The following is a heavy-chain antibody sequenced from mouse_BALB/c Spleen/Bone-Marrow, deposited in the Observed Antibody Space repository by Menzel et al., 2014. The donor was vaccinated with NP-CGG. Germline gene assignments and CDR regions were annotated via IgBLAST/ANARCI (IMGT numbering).Heavy chain of an antibody. CDR2: IRNKANGYTT. CDR3: ARGWITTGFAY. J-gene: IGHJ3*01. Sequence: EVMLVESGGGLVQPGGSLRLSCATSGLTFTDYYMSWVRQPPGKALEWLGFIRNKANGYTTEYSASVKGRFTISRDNSQSILYLQMNTLRAEDSATYYCARGWITTGFAYWGQGTLVTVSA. CDR1: GLTFTDYY. V-gene: IGHV7-3*02. D-gene: IGHD1-1*01.